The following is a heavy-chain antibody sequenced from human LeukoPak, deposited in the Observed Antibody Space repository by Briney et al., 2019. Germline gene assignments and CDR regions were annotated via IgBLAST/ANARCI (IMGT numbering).Heavy chain of an antibody. CDR1: GFPSSYYG. V-gene: IGHV3-33*01. CDR3: ARVANITTFGMDV. CDR2: TWYDGSKK. Sequence: PGGSLRLSCAASGFPSSYYGMHWVRKAPGKGLEWVALTWYDGSKKYIADSVRGRFTISKDNSKNTLYLQMNSLRAEDTAVYYCARVANITTFGMDVWGHGTTVTVSS. D-gene: IGHD3-9*01. J-gene: IGHJ6*02.